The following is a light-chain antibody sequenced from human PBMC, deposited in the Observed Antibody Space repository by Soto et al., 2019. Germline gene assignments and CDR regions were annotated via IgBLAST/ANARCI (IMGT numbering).Light chain of an antibody. CDR2: GAS. CDR1: QSVSRS. Sequence: EIVMTQSPATLSVSPGERVTLSCRASQSVSRSLAWYQQKPGQAPRLLIYGASTRATGIPARFSGSGSGTEFTLTISSLQSEDFAAYYCQQYNNRSPFTCGPGTKVDIK. CDR3: QQYNNRSPFT. J-gene: IGKJ3*01. V-gene: IGKV3-15*01.